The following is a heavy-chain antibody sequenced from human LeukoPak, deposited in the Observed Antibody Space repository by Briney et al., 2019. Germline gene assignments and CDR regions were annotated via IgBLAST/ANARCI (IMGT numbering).Heavy chain of an antibody. CDR1: GYTFTSYG. V-gene: IGHV1-18*01. CDR3: ARDETVDTAMVQDYYYGMDV. J-gene: IGHJ6*02. CDR2: ISAYNGNT. Sequence: ASVKVSCKASGYTFTSYGISWVRQAPGQGLEWMGWISAYNGNTNYAQKLQGRVTMTTDTSTSTAYMELRSLRSDDTAVYHCARDETVDTAMVQDYYYGMDVWAKGPRSPSP. D-gene: IGHD5-18*01.